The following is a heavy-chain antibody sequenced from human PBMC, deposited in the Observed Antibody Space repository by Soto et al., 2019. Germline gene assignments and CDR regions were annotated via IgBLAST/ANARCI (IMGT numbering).Heavy chain of an antibody. CDR1: GASIRSYH. CDR2: MQHTGNT. Sequence: QVQLQESGPGLVKPSETLSLTCAVSGASIRSYHWRWIRQPAGKGLEWIGRMQHTGNTNYNPSLKSRVTMSVDTSKNQLSLKMTAVTAADTAVYFCAKDVASRRWFDPWGQGILVIVSS. J-gene: IGHJ5*02. V-gene: IGHV4-4*07. D-gene: IGHD3-16*01. CDR3: AKDVASRRWFDP.